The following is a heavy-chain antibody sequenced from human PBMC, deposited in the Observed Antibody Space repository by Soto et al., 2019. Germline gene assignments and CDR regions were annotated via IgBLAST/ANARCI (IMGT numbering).Heavy chain of an antibody. CDR2: IKTSADGGAT. CDR1: GFTFNTAW. CDR3: TTGSVEGV. D-gene: IGHD2-15*01. V-gene: IGHV3-15*07. Sequence: EVQLVESGGGLGQPGGSLRLSCAASGFTFNTAWMNWVRQAPGEGLEWVGRIKTSADGGATDYAAPVQGRFTISRDDSKNALYLHMNSLKTEDTAVYYCTTGSVEGVWGQGTTVTVSS. J-gene: IGHJ6*02.